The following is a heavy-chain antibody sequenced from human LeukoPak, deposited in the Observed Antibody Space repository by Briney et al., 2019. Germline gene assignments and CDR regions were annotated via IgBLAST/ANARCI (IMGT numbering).Heavy chain of an antibody. V-gene: IGHV4-34*01. CDR3: ARGPPRMYCTNGVCGFDY. CDR2: INHSGST. D-gene: IGHD2-8*01. Sequence: PSETLSLTCAVYGGSFSGYYWSWIRQPPGKGLEWIGEINHSGSTNYNPSLKSRVTISVDTSKNQFSLKLSSVSAADTAVYYCARGPPRMYCTNGVCGFDYWGQGTLVTVSS. J-gene: IGHJ4*02. CDR1: GGSFSGYY.